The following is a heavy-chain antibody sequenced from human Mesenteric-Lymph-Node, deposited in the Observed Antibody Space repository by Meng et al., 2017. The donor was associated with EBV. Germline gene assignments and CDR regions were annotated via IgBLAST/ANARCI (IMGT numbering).Heavy chain of an antibody. Sequence: QITLKESGPTLVKPTQTLTLTCSFSGFSLNTTGVGVGWARQPPGKALEWLSVIYWDDDRRYSPSLRSRLTITKDTSGSQVVLRMANMDPVDTATYYCAHSPNYYDSGDYFDYWGQGILVTVSS. D-gene: IGHD3-22*01. J-gene: IGHJ4*02. CDR1: GFSLNTTGVG. V-gene: IGHV2-5*02. CDR2: IYWDDDR. CDR3: AHSPNYYDSGDYFDY.